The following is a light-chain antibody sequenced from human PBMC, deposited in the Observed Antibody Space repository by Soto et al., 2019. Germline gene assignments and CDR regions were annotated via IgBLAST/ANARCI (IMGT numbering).Light chain of an antibody. J-gene: IGLJ2*01. CDR2: EVS. CDR1: SSDVGGYNY. V-gene: IGLV2-14*01. Sequence: QSVLTQPASVSGSPGQSITISCTGTSSDVGGYNYVSWYQQHPGKAPKLMIYEVSNRPSGVSNRFSGSKSGNTASLTISGLRAADEADYYYSLYTSSNNLVFGVLTKLNVL. CDR3: SLYTSSNNLV.